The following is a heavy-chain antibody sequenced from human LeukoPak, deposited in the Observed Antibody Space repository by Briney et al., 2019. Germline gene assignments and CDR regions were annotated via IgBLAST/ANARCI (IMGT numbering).Heavy chain of an antibody. Sequence: SETLSLTCAVDGGSFSGFYWTCIRQTPAKRLEWIGEINQTGNTNYNTSLTDYNPSLKPRVTISVDSSKSQLSLKVNSVTAADTGIYYCARVRHDPLEYGYYMDVWGTGTPVAVSS. CDR1: GGSFSGFY. CDR2: INQTGNT. D-gene: IGHD3-3*01. V-gene: IGHV4-34*01. CDR3: ARVRHDPLEYGYYMDV. J-gene: IGHJ6*03.